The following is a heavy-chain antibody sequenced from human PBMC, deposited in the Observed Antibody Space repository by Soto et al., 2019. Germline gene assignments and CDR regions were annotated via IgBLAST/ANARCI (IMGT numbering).Heavy chain of an antibody. CDR3: AKDEVGATDY. D-gene: IGHD1-26*01. CDR2: ISYDGSNK. Sequence: QVPLVESGGGVVQPGRSLRLSCAASGFTFSSYGMHWVRQAPGKGLEWVAVISYDGSNKYYADSVKGRFTISRDNSKNTLYLQMNSLRAEDTAVYYCAKDEVGATDYWGQGTLVTVSS. J-gene: IGHJ4*02. V-gene: IGHV3-30*18. CDR1: GFTFSSYG.